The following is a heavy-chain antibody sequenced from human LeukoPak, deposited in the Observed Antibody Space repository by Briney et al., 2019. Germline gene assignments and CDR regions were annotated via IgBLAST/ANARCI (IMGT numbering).Heavy chain of an antibody. CDR3: ASPSMVRGVDYYYYGMDV. J-gene: IGHJ6*04. CDR2: IISIFGTA. CDR1: GGTFSSYA. Sequence: SVKVSCKASGGTFSSYAISWVRQAPGQGLEWMGGIISIFGTANYAQKFQGRVTITADESTSTAYMELSSLRSEHTAVYYCASPSMVRGVDYYYYGMDVCGKGTTVTVSS. D-gene: IGHD3-10*01. V-gene: IGHV1-69*01.